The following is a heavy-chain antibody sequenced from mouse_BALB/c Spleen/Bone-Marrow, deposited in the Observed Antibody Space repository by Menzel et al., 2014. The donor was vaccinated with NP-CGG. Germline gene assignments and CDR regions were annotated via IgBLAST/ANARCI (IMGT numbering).Heavy chain of an antibody. CDR1: GFDFSRYW. D-gene: IGHD4-1*01. J-gene: IGHJ3*01. CDR2: INPDSSTI. CDR3: APNWDRGFAY. V-gene: IGHV4-1*02. Sequence: EVKLMESGGGLVQPGGSLKLSCAASGFDFSRYWMSWVRQAPGKGLEWIGEINPDSSTINYTPSLKDKFIISRDNAKNTLDLQMSKVRSEDTALYYCAPNWDRGFAYWGQGTLVTVSA.